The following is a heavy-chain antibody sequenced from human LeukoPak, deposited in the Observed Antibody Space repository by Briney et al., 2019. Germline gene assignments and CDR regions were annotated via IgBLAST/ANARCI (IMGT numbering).Heavy chain of an antibody. CDR3: ARGIRYYYGSGSSDFDY. J-gene: IGHJ4*02. Sequence: SETLSLTCTVSGGSVSSASYYWTWIRQPPGKGLEWIGYIYASGNTNYNPSLKSRVTISVDTSKNQFSLKLSSVTAADTAVYYCARGIRYYYGSGSSDFDYWGQGTLVTVSS. CDR2: IYASGNT. D-gene: IGHD3-10*01. CDR1: GGSVSSASYY. V-gene: IGHV4-61*01.